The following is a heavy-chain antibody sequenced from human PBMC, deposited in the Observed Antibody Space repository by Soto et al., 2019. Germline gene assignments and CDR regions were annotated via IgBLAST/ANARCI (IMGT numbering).Heavy chain of an antibody. J-gene: IGHJ6*02. CDR3: ARMGESSSPPPYGMDV. D-gene: IGHD6-6*01. Sequence: SETLSLTCAVYGGSFSGYYWSWIRQPPGKGLEWIGEINHSGSTNYNPSLKSRVTISVDTSKNQFSLKLSSVTAADTAVYYCARMGESSSPPPYGMDVWGQGTTVTSP. V-gene: IGHV4-34*01. CDR1: GGSFSGYY. CDR2: INHSGST.